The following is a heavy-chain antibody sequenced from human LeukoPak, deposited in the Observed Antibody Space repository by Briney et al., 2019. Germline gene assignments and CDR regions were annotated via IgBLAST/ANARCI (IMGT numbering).Heavy chain of an antibody. V-gene: IGHV3-74*01. CDR2: INSDGSST. D-gene: IGHD3-22*01. CDR1: GFTFSTYW. J-gene: IGHJ4*02. CDR3: ARDGTYYYDSSGYYSDY. Sequence: GGSLRLSCAASGFTFSTYWMHWVRQAPGKGLVWVSRINSDGSSTDYADSVKGRFTISRDNAKNTLYLQMNSLRAEDTAVYYCARDGTYYYDSSGYYSDYWGQGTLVTVSS.